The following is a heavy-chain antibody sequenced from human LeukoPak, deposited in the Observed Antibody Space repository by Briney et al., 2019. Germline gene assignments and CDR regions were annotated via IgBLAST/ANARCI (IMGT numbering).Heavy chain of an antibody. V-gene: IGHV3-7*01. CDR2: IKQDGSET. Sequence: GGSLRLSCATSGFIFSNYWMSWVRQAPGKGLEWVANIKQDGSETYYVDSVKGRFTISRDDAKNSLYLQMNSLRAEDTAVYYCAKDMGYDILSGYYHDALDIWGQGTMVIVSS. CDR1: GFIFSNYW. CDR3: AKDMGYDILSGYYHDALDI. D-gene: IGHD3-9*01. J-gene: IGHJ3*02.